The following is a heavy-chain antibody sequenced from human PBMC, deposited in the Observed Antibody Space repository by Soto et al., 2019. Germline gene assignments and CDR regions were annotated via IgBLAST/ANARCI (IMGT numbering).Heavy chain of an antibody. D-gene: IGHD1-26*01. CDR2: ISADNGNT. V-gene: IGHV1-18*01. CDR3: ARDRGSYALDD. Sequence: QVQLVQSGAEVKKPGASVKVSCKASGYTFTSYGISWVRQAPGQGLEWMGGISADNGNTNYAQKVQGRVTMTTDAYTSTADKELRSLRSDDTAVYYCARDRGSYALDDRGQGTLVTVSS. CDR1: GYTFTSYG. J-gene: IGHJ4*02.